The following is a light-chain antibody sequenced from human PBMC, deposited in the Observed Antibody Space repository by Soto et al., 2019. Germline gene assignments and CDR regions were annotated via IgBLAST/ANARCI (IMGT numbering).Light chain of an antibody. Sequence: DIEIGRYQSSVSASIGERVSITGRASQNIDSYLNWYPQKPGKAPKLLIYAASSLQGGVPSRFSGSGSGTDIALTISSLQPEDSETNYCQQCYNDPTFGQGTRLEIK. CDR1: QNIDSY. CDR3: QQCYNDPT. V-gene: IGKV1-39*01. J-gene: IGKJ5*01. CDR2: AAS.